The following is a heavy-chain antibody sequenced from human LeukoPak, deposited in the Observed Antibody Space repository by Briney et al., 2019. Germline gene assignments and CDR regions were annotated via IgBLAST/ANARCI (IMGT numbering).Heavy chain of an antibody. Sequence: ASVKVSCKASGYTFTSYGISWVRQAPAQGLEWMGIINPSGGSTSYAQKFQGRVTMTRDMSTSTVYMELSSLRSEDTAVYYCARTPTVTIYNWFDPWGQGTLVTVSS. CDR1: GYTFTSYG. CDR3: ARTPTVTIYNWFDP. D-gene: IGHD4-11*01. J-gene: IGHJ5*02. V-gene: IGHV1-46*01. CDR2: INPSGGST.